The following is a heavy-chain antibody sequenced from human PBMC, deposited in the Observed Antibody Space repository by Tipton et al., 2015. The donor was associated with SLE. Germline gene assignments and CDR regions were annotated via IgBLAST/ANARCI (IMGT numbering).Heavy chain of an antibody. Sequence: SLRLSCAASGFTFSSYAMSWVRQAPGKGLEWVSTISGSGGSTYYADSVRGRFTLSRDNSKNTLYLQMNGLRVEDTAVYYCAKERQQLVLATDNWFDPWGQGTLVTVSS. CDR3: AKERQQLVLATDNWFDP. CDR2: ISGSGGST. D-gene: IGHD6-13*01. J-gene: IGHJ5*02. V-gene: IGHV3-23*01. CDR1: GFTFSSYA.